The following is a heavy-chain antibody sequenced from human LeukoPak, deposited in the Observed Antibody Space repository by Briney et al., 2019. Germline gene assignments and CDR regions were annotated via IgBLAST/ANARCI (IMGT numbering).Heavy chain of an antibody. D-gene: IGHD2-2*02. CDR2: VSGSGGSR. V-gene: IGHV3-23*01. CDR3: AREKPRDCSSTSCHNFDY. Sequence: PGGSLRLSCAASGFTFSNYDMSWVRQAPGKGLEWVSGVSGSGGSRNYADSVKGRFTISRDNAKNSLYLQMNSLRAEDTAVYYCAREKPRDCSSTSCHNFDYWGQGTLVTVSS. J-gene: IGHJ4*02. CDR1: GFTFSNYD.